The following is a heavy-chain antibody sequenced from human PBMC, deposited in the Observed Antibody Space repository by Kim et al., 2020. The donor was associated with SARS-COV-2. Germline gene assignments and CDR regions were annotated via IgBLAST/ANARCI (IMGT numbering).Heavy chain of an antibody. J-gene: IGHJ5*02. CDR2: ISAYNGNT. CDR1: GYTFTSYG. Sequence: ASVKVSCKASGYTFTSYGISWVRQAPGQGLEWMGWISAYNGNTNYAQKLQGRVTMTTDTSTSTAYMELRSLRSDDTAVYYCARVPPPSTPVTIFGPWGQGTLVTVSS. V-gene: IGHV1-18*01. CDR3: ARVPPPSTPVTIFGP. D-gene: IGHD3-3*01.